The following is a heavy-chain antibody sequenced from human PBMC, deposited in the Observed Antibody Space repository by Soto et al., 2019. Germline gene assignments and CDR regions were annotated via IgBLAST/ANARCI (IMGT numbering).Heavy chain of an antibody. CDR3: ARWGSGWYYFDY. CDR2: INHSGST. Sequence: SETNSHPCGVDGGNFGGYYGSWIRQPPGKGLEWIGEINHSGSTNYNPSLKSRVTISVDTSKNQFSLKLSSVTAADTAVYYCARWGSGWYYFDYWGQGTRVTVS. CDR1: GGNFGGYY. J-gene: IGHJ4*02. V-gene: IGHV4-34*01. D-gene: IGHD6-19*01.